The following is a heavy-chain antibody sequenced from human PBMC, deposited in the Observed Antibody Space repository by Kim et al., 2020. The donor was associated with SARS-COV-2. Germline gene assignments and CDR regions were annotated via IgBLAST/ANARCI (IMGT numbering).Heavy chain of an antibody. Sequence: GESLKISCKGSGYSFTSYWISWVRQMPGKGLEWMGRIDPSDSYTNYSPSFQGHVTISPDKSISTAYLQWSSLKASDTAMYYCAIFSRFSYYYDSSGYYVWGQGTLVTVSS. CDR1: GYSFTSYW. D-gene: IGHD3-22*01. CDR2: IDPSDSYT. CDR3: AIFSRFSYYYDSSGYYV. V-gene: IGHV5-10-1*01. J-gene: IGHJ4*02.